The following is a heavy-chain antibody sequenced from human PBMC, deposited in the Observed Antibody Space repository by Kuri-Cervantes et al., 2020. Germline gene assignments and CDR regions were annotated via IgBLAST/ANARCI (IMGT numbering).Heavy chain of an antibody. D-gene: IGHD6-6*01. CDR1: GGTFSSYT. Sequence: SVKVSCKASGGTFSSYTISWVRQAPGQGLEWMGRIIPILGIANYAQKFQGRVTITADKSTSTAYMELSSLRSEDTAVYYCARGSFISSSTTEANDYWGRGTLVTDSS. CDR3: ARGSFISSSTTEANDY. V-gene: IGHV1-69*02. J-gene: IGHJ4*02. CDR2: IIPILGIA.